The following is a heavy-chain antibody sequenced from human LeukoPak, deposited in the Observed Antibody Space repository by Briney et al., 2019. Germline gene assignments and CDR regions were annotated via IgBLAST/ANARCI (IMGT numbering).Heavy chain of an antibody. CDR3: AREPHNWNYDYYGMDV. J-gene: IGHJ6*02. D-gene: IGHD1-20*01. Sequence: APVEVSCKASGGTFSSYTISWVREAPGQGLEWMGRIIPILGIANYAQKFQGRVTITADKSTSTAYMELSSLRSEDTAVYYCAREPHNWNYDYYGMDVWGQGTTVTVSS. CDR2: IIPILGIA. CDR1: GGTFSSYT. V-gene: IGHV1-69*02.